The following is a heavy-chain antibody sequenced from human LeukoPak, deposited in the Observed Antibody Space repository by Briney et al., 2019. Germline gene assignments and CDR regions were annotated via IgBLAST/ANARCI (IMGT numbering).Heavy chain of an antibody. CDR2: IYTSGST. J-gene: IGHJ4*02. D-gene: IGHD3-10*01. Sequence: PSETLSLTCTVSGGSISSGTYYWSWIRHPAGKGLEWIGRIYTSGSTNYNPSLKSRVSISVDTSKNQFSLKLSSVTAADTAVYYCAAENTYDSGTYYFPSDYWGQGTLVTVSS. CDR3: AAENTYDSGTYYFPSDY. CDR1: GGSISSGTYY. V-gene: IGHV4-61*02.